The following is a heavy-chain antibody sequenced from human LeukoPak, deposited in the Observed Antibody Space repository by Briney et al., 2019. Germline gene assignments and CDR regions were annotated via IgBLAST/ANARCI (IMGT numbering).Heavy chain of an antibody. D-gene: IGHD3-16*02. CDR3: ARGVSPYDYVWGSYRGRPPRFDP. CDR1: GYTFNSYD. J-gene: IGHJ5*02. V-gene: IGHV1-8*01. Sequence: ASVKVSCKASGYTFNSYDINWVRQATGQGLEWMGWMNPNSGNTGYAQKFQGRVTMTRNTSISTAYMELSSLRSEDTAVYYCARGVSPYDYVWGSYRGRPPRFDPWGQGTLVTVSS. CDR2: MNPNSGNT.